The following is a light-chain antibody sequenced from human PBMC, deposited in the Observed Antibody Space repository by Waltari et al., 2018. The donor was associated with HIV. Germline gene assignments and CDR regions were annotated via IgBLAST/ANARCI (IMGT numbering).Light chain of an antibody. Sequence: QSVLTQPPSASGTPGQRVTISCSGSSSNIGSKYVYWYQQLPGTAPKLLIHRNNQGPSGFAGIFSGSKAGTSASLAISGVRAEDEADYDCAAWDDSLSGFWVFGGGTKLTVL. CDR2: RNN. CDR3: AAWDDSLSGFWV. V-gene: IGLV1-47*01. J-gene: IGLJ3*02. CDR1: SSNIGSKY.